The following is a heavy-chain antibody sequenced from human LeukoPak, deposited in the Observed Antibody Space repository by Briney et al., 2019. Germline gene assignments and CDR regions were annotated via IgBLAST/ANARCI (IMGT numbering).Heavy chain of an antibody. CDR1: GFTFDDYT. V-gene: IGHV3-43*01. CDR2: ISWDGGST. CDR3: AKDEGGLLSYSDY. Sequence: GGSLRLSCAASGFTFDDYTMHWVRQAPGKGLEWVSLISWDGGSTYYADSVKGRFTISRDNSKNSLYLQMNSLRTEDTALYYCAKDEGGLLSYSDYWGQGTLVTVSS. J-gene: IGHJ4*02. D-gene: IGHD1-26*01.